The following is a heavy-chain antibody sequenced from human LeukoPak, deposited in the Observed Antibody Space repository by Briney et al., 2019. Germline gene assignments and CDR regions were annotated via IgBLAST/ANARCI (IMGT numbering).Heavy chain of an antibody. CDR3: ARGGRTTGTTPYGDY. V-gene: IGHV4-34*01. D-gene: IGHD1-1*01. CDR1: GGSFSGYY. CDR2: INHSGST. Sequence: SETLSLTCAVYGGSFSGYYWSWIRQPPGKGLEWIGEINHSGSTNYNPSLKSRVTISVDTSKNQFSLKLSSVTAADTAVYYCARGGRTTGTTPYGDYWGQGTLVTVSS. J-gene: IGHJ4*02.